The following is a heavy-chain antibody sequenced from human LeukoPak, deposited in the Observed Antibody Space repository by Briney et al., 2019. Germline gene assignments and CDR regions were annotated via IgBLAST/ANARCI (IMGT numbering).Heavy chain of an antibody. CDR1: GDSISSSNSY. CDR2: IYYSGNT. CDR3: ARDLGYSSSLDY. J-gene: IGHJ4*02. V-gene: IGHV4-39*07. Sequence: PSETLSLTCIVSGDSISSSNSYWGWIRQPPGKGLEWIGSIYYSGNTYYNASLKSRVTISVDKSKNQFSLKLSSVTAADTAVYYCARDLGYSSSLDYWGQGTLVTVSS. D-gene: IGHD6-13*01.